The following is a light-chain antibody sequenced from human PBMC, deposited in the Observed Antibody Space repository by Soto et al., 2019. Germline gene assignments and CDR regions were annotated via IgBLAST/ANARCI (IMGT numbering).Light chain of an antibody. CDR2: GNS. J-gene: IGLJ2*01. Sequence: QSVLTQPPSVPGAPGQRVTISCTGSTSNIGAGYDVHWYQQLPGTDPKLLIYGNSNRPSGVPDRFSGSKSGTSASLAITGLQAEDEADYYCQSYDSSLSGYVVFGGGTKVTVL. CDR1: TSNIGAGYD. V-gene: IGLV1-40*01. CDR3: QSYDSSLSGYVV.